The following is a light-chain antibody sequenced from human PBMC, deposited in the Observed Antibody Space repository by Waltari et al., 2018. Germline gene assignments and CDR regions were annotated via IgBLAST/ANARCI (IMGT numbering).Light chain of an antibody. J-gene: IGLJ2*01. CDR2: EVS. Sequence: QSALPQPASVSGSPGPSITIPSTGTSSDVGGYNYVSWYQQHPGKAPKLMIYEVSNRPSGVSNRFSGSKSGNTASLTISGLQAEDEADYYCSSYTSSSVVFGGGTKLTVL. CDR1: SSDVGGYNY. CDR3: SSYTSSSVV. V-gene: IGLV2-14*01.